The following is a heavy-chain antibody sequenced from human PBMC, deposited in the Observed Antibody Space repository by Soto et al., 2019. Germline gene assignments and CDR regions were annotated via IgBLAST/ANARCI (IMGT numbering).Heavy chain of an antibody. Sequence: QVNLVQPGAEVRKPGSPLKSPSKVSEAPFTGFVFSWVRQPLDKGLKWMGGIIPIFGTANNAQKFQGRVTITADESTSTAYMELSSLRSEDTAVYYCGVFGSGNYYYGMDVWGQGTTVTVSS. CDR3: GVFGSGNYYYGMDV. D-gene: IGHD6-6*01. V-gene: IGHV1-69*12. J-gene: IGHJ6*02. CDR2: IIPIFGTA. CDR1: EAPFTGFV.